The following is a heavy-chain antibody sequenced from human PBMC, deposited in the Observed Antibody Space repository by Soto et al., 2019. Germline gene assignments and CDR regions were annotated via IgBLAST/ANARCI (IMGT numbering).Heavy chain of an antibody. Sequence: QVQLVQPGAEVKKPGASVKFSCKASGYIFTNFYIHWVRQAPGQGLEWIGIINPNGGSTNYAQNFQGRVTMTRDTSTSTVYMGLSSLRSEDTAGYYCTRGLASGDYWGQGTLITVSS. V-gene: IGHV1-46*03. D-gene: IGHD6-6*01. CDR2: INPNGGST. CDR1: GYIFTNFY. J-gene: IGHJ4*02. CDR3: TRGLASGDY.